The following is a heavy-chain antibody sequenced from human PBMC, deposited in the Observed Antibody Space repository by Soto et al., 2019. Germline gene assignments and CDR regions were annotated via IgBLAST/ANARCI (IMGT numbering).Heavy chain of an antibody. CDR2: ISSGSKTI. Sequence: PGGSLRLSCAASGFTFSGYSANWVRQAPGKGLEWVSYISSGSKTIYYAESVKGRFTVSRDNARNSQYLQMNSLRDEDTAVYYCAREDILGVRSFDYWGQGTLVTVPS. V-gene: IGHV3-48*02. CDR3: AREDILGVRSFDY. D-gene: IGHD3-9*01. J-gene: IGHJ4*02. CDR1: GFTFSGYS.